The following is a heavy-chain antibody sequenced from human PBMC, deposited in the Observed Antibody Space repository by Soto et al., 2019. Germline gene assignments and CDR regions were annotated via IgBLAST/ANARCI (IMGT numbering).Heavy chain of an antibody. CDR1: GYTITSYY. Sequence: GASVKVSCKESGYTITSYYMHWVRQSPVQGLEWMAIIDPSGVSTTYAQKFQGRVTLTRDTSTSTVYMDLSSLRSEDTAVYYCARGRILSSSGWYRSYFYYYMDVWGKGTTVTVSS. V-gene: IGHV1-46*03. J-gene: IGHJ6*03. CDR2: IDPSGVST. CDR3: ARGRILSSSGWYRSYFYYYMDV. D-gene: IGHD6-19*01.